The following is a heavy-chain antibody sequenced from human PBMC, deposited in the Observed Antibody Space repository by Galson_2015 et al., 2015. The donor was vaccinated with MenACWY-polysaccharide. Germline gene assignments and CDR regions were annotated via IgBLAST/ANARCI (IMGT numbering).Heavy chain of an antibody. CDR3: ARDTGVSATQYVGYLDY. D-gene: IGHD3-10*01. CDR1: GLSVSRNY. CDR2: VYAGGTT. Sequence: SLRLSCAISGLSVSRNYWSWVRQAPGKGLEWVSVVYAGGTTYYAESVKGRFTISRDNSKNTPFLQMNSLTVADSAVYYCARDTGVSATQYVGYLDYWGRGALVTVSS. V-gene: IGHV3-53*01. J-gene: IGHJ4*02.